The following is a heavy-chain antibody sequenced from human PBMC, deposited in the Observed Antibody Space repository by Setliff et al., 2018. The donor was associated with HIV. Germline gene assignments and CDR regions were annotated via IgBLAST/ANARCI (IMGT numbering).Heavy chain of an antibody. D-gene: IGHD3-22*01. V-gene: IGHV4-61*09. CDR1: GGSISSGSYY. CDR3: ARAKYYYDTSAYYGSRDWYFDL. CDR2: IYTSGST. J-gene: IGHJ2*01. Sequence: SETLSLTCTVSGGSISSGSYYWSWIRQPAGKGLEWIGHIYTSGSTNYNPSLKSRVTISVDASKNQFSLKLSSVTAADTAGYYCARAKYYYDTSAYYGSRDWYFDLWGRGTLVTVSS.